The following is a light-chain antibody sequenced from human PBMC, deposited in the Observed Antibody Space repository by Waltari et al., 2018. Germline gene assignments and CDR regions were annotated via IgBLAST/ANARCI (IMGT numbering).Light chain of an antibody. V-gene: IGKV1-6*01. CDR2: AGS. CDR3: LQDYNYPLT. J-gene: IGKJ4*01. CDR1: QGIRND. Sequence: AIQMTQSPSSLSASVGERVTITFRASQGIRNDLGGYQQKPGKAPKLLIYAGSSLQSEVPSRFSGSESGTDFTLTISSLQPEDFATYYCLQDYNYPLTFGGGTKVEIK.